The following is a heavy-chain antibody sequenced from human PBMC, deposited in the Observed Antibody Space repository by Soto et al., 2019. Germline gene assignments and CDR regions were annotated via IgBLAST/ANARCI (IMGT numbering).Heavy chain of an antibody. CDR3: GRGDYANAFDI. Sequence: SETLSLTCAVSGGSISSGGYSWNWIRQPPGKGLEWIGNIYHSGSTYYNASLKSRVTISVDRSKSQFSLKLSSVTAADTAVYYCGRGDYANAFDIWGQGTMVTVSS. CDR1: GGSISSGGYS. J-gene: IGHJ3*02. CDR2: IYHSGST. V-gene: IGHV4-30-2*01. D-gene: IGHD4-17*01.